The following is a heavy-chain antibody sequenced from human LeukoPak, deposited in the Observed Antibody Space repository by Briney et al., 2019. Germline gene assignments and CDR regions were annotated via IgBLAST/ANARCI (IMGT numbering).Heavy chain of an antibody. CDR2: IISILGIA. CDR1: GGTFSSYT. V-gene: IGHV1-69*02. CDR3: ASRLRTYYYYYYMDV. D-gene: IGHD5/OR15-5a*01. J-gene: IGHJ6*03. Sequence: SVKVSCKASGGTFSSYTISWVRQAPGQGLEWMGRIISILGIANYAQKFQGRVTITADKSTSTAYMELSSLRSEDTAVYYCASRLRTYYYYYYMDVWGKGTTATVSS.